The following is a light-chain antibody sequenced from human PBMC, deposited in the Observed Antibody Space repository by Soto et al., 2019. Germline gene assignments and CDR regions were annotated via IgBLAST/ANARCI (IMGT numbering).Light chain of an antibody. J-gene: IGKJ1*01. Sequence: EIVMTQSPATLSVSPGERATLSCRASQSVSSNLAWYQQKPGQAPRLLIYDASTRATGIPARFSGSGSGTEFTLTISSLQSEDFAVYYCKQYNNWPPWTFGQGTKVEIK. CDR3: KQYNNWPPWT. V-gene: IGKV3-15*01. CDR2: DAS. CDR1: QSVSSN.